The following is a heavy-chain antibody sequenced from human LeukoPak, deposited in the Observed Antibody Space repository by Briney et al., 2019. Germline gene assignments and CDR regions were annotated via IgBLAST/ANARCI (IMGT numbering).Heavy chain of an antibody. Sequence: PGGCLRLSCAASGFSLTNYAMNWVRQTPGKGPEWVSGISGGNTYYADSVRGRFTISRDSSKNTLYLHMDFLRAEDTAVYLCAKGFTTGWSEGYLDYWGQGTLVSVSS. D-gene: IGHD6-19*01. CDR1: GFSLTNYA. J-gene: IGHJ4*02. CDR2: ISGGNT. V-gene: IGHV3-23*01. CDR3: AKGFTTGWSEGYLDY.